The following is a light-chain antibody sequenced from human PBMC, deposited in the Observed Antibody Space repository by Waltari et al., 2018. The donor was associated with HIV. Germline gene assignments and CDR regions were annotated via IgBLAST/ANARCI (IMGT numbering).Light chain of an antibody. J-gene: IGLJ2*01. CDR1: SGQVACYNL. CDR3: CSYAGTNAFVV. V-gene: IGLV2-23*02. Sequence: QSALTQPASVSGSPGQSITISCTGASGQVACYNLVSWYQQYPDKAPKLIIYEVTKRPSGISTRFSGSKSGNTASLTISGLQSEDEADYYGCSYAGTNAFVVFGGGTKLTVL. CDR2: EVT.